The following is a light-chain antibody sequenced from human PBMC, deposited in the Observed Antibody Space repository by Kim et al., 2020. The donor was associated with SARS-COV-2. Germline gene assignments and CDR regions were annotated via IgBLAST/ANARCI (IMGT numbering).Light chain of an antibody. CDR1: QSIGGG. J-gene: IGKJ5*01. Sequence: ASVGDRATITCRASQSIGGGLAWYQQKPGKAPKLRIYDASSVESGVPSRFSGSGSGTEFTLTISSLQPDDSATYYCQHHSTYPITFGQGTRLEIK. CDR2: DAS. CDR3: QHHSTYPIT. V-gene: IGKV1-5*01.